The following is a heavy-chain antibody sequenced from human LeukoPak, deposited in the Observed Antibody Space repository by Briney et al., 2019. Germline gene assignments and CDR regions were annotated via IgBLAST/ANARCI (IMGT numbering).Heavy chain of an antibody. Sequence: PGGSLRLSCAASGFTFSSYGMHWVRQAPGKGLEWVAVIWYDGSNKYYADSVKGRFTISRDNSKNTLYLQMSSLRAEDTAVYYCVSLLSDYGDNRVHWGQGTLVTVSS. CDR1: GFTFSSYG. CDR2: IWYDGSNK. D-gene: IGHD4-23*01. V-gene: IGHV3-33*01. J-gene: IGHJ4*02. CDR3: VSLLSDYGDNRVH.